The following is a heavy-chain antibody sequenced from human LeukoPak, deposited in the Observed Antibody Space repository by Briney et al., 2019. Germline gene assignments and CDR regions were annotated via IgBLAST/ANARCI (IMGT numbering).Heavy chain of an antibody. J-gene: IGHJ4*02. CDR1: GYTFTGYY. D-gene: IGHD6-13*01. Sequence: GASVKVSCKASGYTFTGYYMHWVRQAPGQGLEWMGWINPNSGGTNYAQKFQGRVAMTRDTSISTAYMELSRLRSDDTAVYYCAKGRDIAAAGTGGVPTQFDYWGQGTLVTVSS. V-gene: IGHV1-2*02. CDR2: INPNSGGT. CDR3: AKGRDIAAAGTGGVPTQFDY.